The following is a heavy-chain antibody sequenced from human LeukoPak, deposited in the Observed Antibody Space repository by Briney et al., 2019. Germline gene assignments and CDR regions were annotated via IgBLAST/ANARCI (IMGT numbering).Heavy chain of an antibody. V-gene: IGHV4-39*07. CDR2: IYYSGST. J-gene: IGHJ5*02. CDR1: GGSISSSNFY. CDR3: ARVGGSGSYYTRWFDP. Sequence: ETLSLTCTVSGGSISSSNFYWGWIRQPPGKGLEWIGSIYYSGSTYYNPSLKSRVTISVDTSKNQFSLKLSSVTAADTAVYYCARVGGSGSYYTRWFDPWGQGTLVTVSS. D-gene: IGHD3-10*01.